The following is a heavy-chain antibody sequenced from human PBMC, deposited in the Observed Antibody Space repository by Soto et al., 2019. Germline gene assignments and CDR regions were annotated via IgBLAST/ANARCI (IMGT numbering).Heavy chain of an antibody. V-gene: IGHV4-59*08. CDR2: IYYSGST. Sequence: ETLSLTCTVSGGSISSYYWSWIRQPPGKGLEWIGYIYYSGSTNYNPSLKSRVTISVDTSKNQFSLKLSSVTAADTAVYYCARRKSFTSYYYMDVWGKGTTFTVSS. CDR1: GGSISSYY. CDR3: ARRKSFTSYYYMDV. J-gene: IGHJ6*03.